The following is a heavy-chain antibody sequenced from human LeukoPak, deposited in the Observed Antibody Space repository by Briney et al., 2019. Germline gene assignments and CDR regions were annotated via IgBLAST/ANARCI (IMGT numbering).Heavy chain of an antibody. CDR3: ARDSSTTTRSPASGDY. CDR1: GYSFTGYY. Sequence: GASVKVSCKASGYSFTGYYIHWVRQAPGQGLEWMGWINPNSGGTNYAQKFQGRVTMTRDTSISTAYMELSRLRSDDTAVYYCARDSSTTTRSPASGDYWGQGTLVTVSS. V-gene: IGHV1-2*02. D-gene: IGHD1-14*01. CDR2: INPNSGGT. J-gene: IGHJ4*02.